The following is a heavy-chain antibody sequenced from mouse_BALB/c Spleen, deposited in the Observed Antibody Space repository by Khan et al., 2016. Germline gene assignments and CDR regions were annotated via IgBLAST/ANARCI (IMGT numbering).Heavy chain of an antibody. V-gene: IGHV1S34*01. Sequence: LVKTGASVKISCKASGYSFTGYYIHWVKQSHGKGLEWIGYISCYNGATNYNQKFRGKATFTVDTSSSTAYMQFNSLTSEDSAVYYCASGEYDGYYAMDYWGQGTSVTVPS. D-gene: IGHD2-4*01. CDR2: ISCYNGAT. CDR1: GYSFTGYY. CDR3: ASGEYDGYYAMDY. J-gene: IGHJ4*01.